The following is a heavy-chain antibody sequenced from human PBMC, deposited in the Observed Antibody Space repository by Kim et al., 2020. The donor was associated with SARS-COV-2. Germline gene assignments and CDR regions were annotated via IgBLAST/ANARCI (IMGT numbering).Heavy chain of an antibody. CDR2: IYYTGST. D-gene: IGHD4-17*01. V-gene: IGHV4-59*08. Sequence: SETLSLTCTVSGASISTYYLSWIRQPPGKELEWIGQIYYTGSTDYNPSLKSRVTISLDMSKNQFSLKLTSVTAADTAVYYCARWGRGVYGDDVGGDYWG. J-gene: IGHJ6*01. CDR1: GASISTYY. CDR3: ARWGRGVYGDDVGGDY.